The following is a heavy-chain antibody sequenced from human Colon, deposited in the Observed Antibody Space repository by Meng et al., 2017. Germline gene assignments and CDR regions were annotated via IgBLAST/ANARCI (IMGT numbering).Heavy chain of an antibody. J-gene: IGHJ5*01. D-gene: IGHD1-1*01. CDR1: DASINTYF. V-gene: IGHV4-59*01. CDR3: ARDSSFTGVWDDQFDS. Sequence: ESLKISCTVSDASINTYFWSWIRQPPGKGLEWIGNSYYSGKSSYNPSFKSRVTISVDTSKNKVSLHLNSVTAADAAVNYCARDSSFTGVWDDQFDSWGQGTLVTVSS. CDR2: SYYSGKS.